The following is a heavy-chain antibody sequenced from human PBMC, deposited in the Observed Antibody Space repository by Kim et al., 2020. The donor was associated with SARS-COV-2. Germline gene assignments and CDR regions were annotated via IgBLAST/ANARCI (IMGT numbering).Heavy chain of an antibody. CDR3: ARDRGARSSGWHTFDS. Sequence: ASVKVSCKASGYTFTNYDGHWVRQAPGQRLEWMGWINAGNGKTTYSEKFQGRVTMTRDTSASTVYMELTSLTPEDTVVYYCARDRGARSSGWHTFDSWC. D-gene: IGHD6-19*01. J-gene: IGHJ5*01. V-gene: IGHV1-3*01. CDR1: GYTFTNYD. CDR2: INAGNGKT.